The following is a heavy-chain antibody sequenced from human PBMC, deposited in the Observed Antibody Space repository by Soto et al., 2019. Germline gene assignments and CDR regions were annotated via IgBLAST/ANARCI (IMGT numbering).Heavy chain of an antibody. CDR1: GGSISSGDYY. J-gene: IGHJ3*02. Sequence: PSETLSLTXTVSGGSISSGDYYWSWIRQPPGKGLEWIGYIYYSGSTYYNPSLKSRVTISVDTSKNQFSLKLSSVTAADTAVYYCASPVGFGVFENAFDIWGQGTMVTVSS. CDR3: ASPVGFGVFENAFDI. V-gene: IGHV4-30-4*01. D-gene: IGHD3-10*01. CDR2: IYYSGST.